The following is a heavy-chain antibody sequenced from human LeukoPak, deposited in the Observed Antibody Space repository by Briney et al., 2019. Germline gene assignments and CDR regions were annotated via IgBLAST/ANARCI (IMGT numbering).Heavy chain of an antibody. CDR2: ISSSSSYI. CDR1: GFTFSSYS. CDR3: ARDEYYYDSSLYFQH. V-gene: IGHV3-21*01. D-gene: IGHD3-22*01. J-gene: IGHJ1*01. Sequence: GGSLRLSCAASGFTFSSYSMNWVRQAPGKGLDWVSSISSSSSYIYYADSVKGRFTISRDNAENSLYLQMNSLRAEDTAVYYCARDEYYYDSSLYFQHWGQGTLVTVSS.